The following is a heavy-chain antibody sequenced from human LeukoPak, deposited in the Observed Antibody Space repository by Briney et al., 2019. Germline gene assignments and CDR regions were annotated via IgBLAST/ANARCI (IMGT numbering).Heavy chain of an antibody. V-gene: IGHV3-23*01. J-gene: IGHJ4*02. CDR3: AKPHFDY. Sequence: GGSLRLSCAASGFTFSSYAMSWVRQAPGKGLEWVSAISGSGGRIYYGASVKGRFTISRDNSKNTLNLQMNSLRAEDTAVYYCAKPHFDYWGQGTLVTVSS. CDR1: GFTFSSYA. CDR2: ISGSGGRI.